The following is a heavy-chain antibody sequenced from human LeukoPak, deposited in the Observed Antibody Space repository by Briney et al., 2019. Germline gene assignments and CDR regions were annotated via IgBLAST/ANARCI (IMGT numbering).Heavy chain of an antibody. CDR1: GFTFSSYG. V-gene: IGHV3-33*01. J-gene: IGHJ4*02. Sequence: PGGSLRLSCAASGFTFSSYGMHWVRQAPGKGLEWVAVIWYDGSNKYYADSVKGRFTISRDNSKNTLYLQMNSLRAEDTAVYYCARVSRGPHPYYYDSSGYMDYWGQGTLVTVST. D-gene: IGHD3-22*01. CDR2: IWYDGSNK. CDR3: ARVSRGPHPYYYDSSGYMDY.